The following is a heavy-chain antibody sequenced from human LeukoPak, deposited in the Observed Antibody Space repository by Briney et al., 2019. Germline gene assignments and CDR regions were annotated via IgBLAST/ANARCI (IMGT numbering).Heavy chain of an antibody. V-gene: IGHV1-2*02. Sequence: GASVKVSCKASGYTFTSYGISWVRQAPGQGLEWMGWINPNSGGTNYAQKFQGRVTMTRDTSISTAYMELSSLRSEDTAVYYCARSATVNPGEDYWGQGTLVTVSS. CDR2: INPNSGGT. D-gene: IGHD4-17*01. CDR3: ARSATVNPGEDY. CDR1: GYTFTSYG. J-gene: IGHJ4*02.